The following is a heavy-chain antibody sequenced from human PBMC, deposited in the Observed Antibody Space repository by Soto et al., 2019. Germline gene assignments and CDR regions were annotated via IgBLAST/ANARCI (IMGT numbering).Heavy chain of an antibody. D-gene: IGHD1-7*01. V-gene: IGHV4-39*01. CDR1: GGSISSSSYY. CDR2: IYYSGST. Sequence: PSETLSLTCSVSGGSISSSSYYWGWIRQPPGKGLEWIGSIYYSGSTYYNPSLKSRVTISVDTSKNQFSLKLSSVTAADTAAYYCARHGGNWNYEEVNWFDPWGQGTLVTVPQ. CDR3: ARHGGNWNYEEVNWFDP. J-gene: IGHJ5*02.